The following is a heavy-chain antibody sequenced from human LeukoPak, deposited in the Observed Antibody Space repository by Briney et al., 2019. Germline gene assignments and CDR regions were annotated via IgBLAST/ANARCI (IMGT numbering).Heavy chain of an antibody. D-gene: IGHD1-7*01. J-gene: IGHJ6*03. Sequence: SGGSLRLSCVASGFTFNNYAMTWVRQAPGKGLEWVSAISGSGGSTYYADSVKGRFTISRDNSKNTLFLQMNSLRAEDTAVYYCAKRRGLELLYYYYMDVWGKGTTVTVSS. CDR2: ISGSGGST. CDR3: AKRRGLELLYYYYMDV. V-gene: IGHV3-23*01. CDR1: GFTFNNYA.